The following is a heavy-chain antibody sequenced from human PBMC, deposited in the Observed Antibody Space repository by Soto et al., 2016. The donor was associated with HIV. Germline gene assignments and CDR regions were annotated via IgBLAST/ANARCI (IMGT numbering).Heavy chain of an antibody. CDR2: INWNGGST. J-gene: IGHJ4*02. D-gene: IGHD3-10*01. V-gene: IGHV3-20*04. CDR1: GFPFDEYG. CDR3: SRAFYGSGRSDF. Sequence: EVQLVESGGGVERPGGSLRLSCAVSGFPFDEYGMNWVRQAPGKGLEWVSAINWNGGSTGYADSVKGRFTISRDNAKKYLYLQMNSLRAEDTALYYCSRAFYGSGRSDFWGQGHPWSVSPQ.